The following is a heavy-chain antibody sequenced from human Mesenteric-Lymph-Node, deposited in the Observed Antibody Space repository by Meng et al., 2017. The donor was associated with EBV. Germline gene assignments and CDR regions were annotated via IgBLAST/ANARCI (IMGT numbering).Heavy chain of an antibody. CDR3: ARDGGYPSGTYYPIDP. V-gene: IGHV4-31*11. J-gene: IGHJ5*02. CDR2: IYYSGST. Sequence: QVQLQESGPGLVKPSQTLSLTCAVSGGSISSGGYYWSWIRQPPGKGLEWIGYIYYSGSTYYNPSLKSRVTISVDTSKKEFSLKLISVTAADTAVYYCARDGGYPSGTYYPIDPWGQGTLVTVSS. CDR1: GGSISSGGYY. D-gene: IGHD3-10*01.